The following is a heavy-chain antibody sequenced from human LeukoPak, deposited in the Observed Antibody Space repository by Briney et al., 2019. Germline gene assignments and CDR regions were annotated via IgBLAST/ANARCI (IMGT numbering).Heavy chain of an antibody. D-gene: IGHD7-27*01. CDR1: GFTFSRFW. J-gene: IGHJ4*02. Sequence: GGSLRLSCAASGFTFSRFWMHWVRQTPGKGLVWVSRINSGGSGTSYAASVEGRFTISRDNVKNTLYLQMDSLRAEDTAVYYCATSLGPLTEYWGQGTLVTVSS. CDR3: ATSLGPLTEY. CDR2: INSGGSGT. V-gene: IGHV3-74*01.